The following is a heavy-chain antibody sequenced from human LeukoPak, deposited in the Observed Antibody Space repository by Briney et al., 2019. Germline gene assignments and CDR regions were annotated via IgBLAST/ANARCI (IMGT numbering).Heavy chain of an antibody. J-gene: IGHJ4*02. Sequence: SETLSLTCTVSGGSISSSSYYWGWIRQPPGKGLEWIGSIYYSGSTFYKPSLKSRVTISIDTSKNQFSLKLSSVTAADTAVYYCAKEETSTVWDWGQGTLVTVSS. CDR1: GGSISSSSYY. CDR2: IYYSGST. CDR3: AKEETSTVWD. D-gene: IGHD3-16*01. V-gene: IGHV4-39*07.